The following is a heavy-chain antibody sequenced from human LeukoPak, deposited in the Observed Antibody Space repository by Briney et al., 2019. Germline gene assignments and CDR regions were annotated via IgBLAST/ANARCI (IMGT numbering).Heavy chain of an antibody. V-gene: IGHV1-18*01. CDR3: ARGGSERPYYYYYYGMDV. J-gene: IGHJ6*02. CDR1: GYTFTSYG. D-gene: IGHD3-10*01. Sequence: ASVKVSCKASGYTFTSYGISWVRQAPGQGLEWMGWISAYNGNTNFAQKLQGRVTTTTDTSTSTAYMDLRSLRSEDTAVYYCARGGSERPYYYYYYGMDVWGQGTTVTVSS. CDR2: ISAYNGNT.